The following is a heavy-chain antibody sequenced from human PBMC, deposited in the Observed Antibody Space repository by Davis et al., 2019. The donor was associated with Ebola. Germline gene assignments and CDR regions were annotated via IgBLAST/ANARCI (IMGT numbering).Heavy chain of an antibody. CDR3: ARDRSADYVWGNCADY. CDR1: GYTFSSYD. Sequence: AASVKVSCKASGYTFSSYDISWVRLAPGQGLQWMGWISAQNGNTDYAQQFQGRVTLTTDTSTSTAYMEMRRLTSDDTAIYYCARDRSADYVWGNCADYWGQGTLVTVSS. V-gene: IGHV1-18*01. J-gene: IGHJ4*02. CDR2: ISAQNGNT. D-gene: IGHD3-16*01.